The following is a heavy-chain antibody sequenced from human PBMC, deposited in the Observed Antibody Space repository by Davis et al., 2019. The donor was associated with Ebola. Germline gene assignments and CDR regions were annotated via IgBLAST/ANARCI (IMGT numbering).Heavy chain of an antibody. CDR3: AREGYCTSTTCHKDFDY. D-gene: IGHD2-2*01. CDR2: ISAYNGKT. V-gene: IGHV1-18*01. CDR1: GYRITTYG. J-gene: IGHJ4*02. Sequence: ASVKVSCKASGYRITTYGLSWVRQAPGQGLEWLGWISAYNGKTNFAQEFQGRVTLTTDTSTTTAYMELRSLRSDDTAVYYCAREGYCTSTTCHKDFDYWGQGTLVTVSS.